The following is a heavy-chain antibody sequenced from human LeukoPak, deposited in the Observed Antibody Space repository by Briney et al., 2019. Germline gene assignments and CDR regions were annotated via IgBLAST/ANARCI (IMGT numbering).Heavy chain of an antibody. CDR3: ARVAYYDILTGYSKGVDY. V-gene: IGHV4-61*01. Sequence: SETLSLTCTVSGGSVSSGSFYWSWIRQPPGKGLEWIGYMSYSGSTTYNPSLKSRVTISVDKSKNQFSLKLSSVTAADTAVYYCARVAYYDILTGYSKGVDYWGQGTLVTVSS. J-gene: IGHJ4*02. CDR1: GGSVSSGSFY. D-gene: IGHD3-9*01. CDR2: MSYSGST.